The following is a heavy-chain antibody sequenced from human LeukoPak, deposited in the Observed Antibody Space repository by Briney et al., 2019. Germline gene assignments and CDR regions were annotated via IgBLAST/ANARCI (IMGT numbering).Heavy chain of an antibody. V-gene: IGHV3-48*01. D-gene: IGHD3-16*01. Sequence: GGSLRLSCAASGFTFSSYAMNWVRQAPGKGLEWVSYISSLSGTIYYADSVKGRFIISRDNAQNSLFLQMNSLRAEDTAVYYCVRDQGGAVSYWGQGTLVTVSS. CDR3: VRDQGGAVSY. J-gene: IGHJ4*02. CDR1: GFTFSSYA. CDR2: ISSLSGTI.